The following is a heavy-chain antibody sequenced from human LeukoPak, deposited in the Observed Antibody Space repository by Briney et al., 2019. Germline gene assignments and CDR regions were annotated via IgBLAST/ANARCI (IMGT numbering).Heavy chain of an antibody. D-gene: IGHD1-26*01. CDR1: GYSFTSYW. J-gene: IGHJ3*02. Sequence: ESLTLSWKGSGYSFTSYWICWVRQTPGKGLEWMGIIYPGDSDTRYSPSFQGQVTISADKSISTAYLQWSSVKASDTAMYYCAGAGPSNSDAFDIWGQGTMVTVSS. CDR2: IYPGDSDT. V-gene: IGHV5-51*01. CDR3: AGAGPSNSDAFDI.